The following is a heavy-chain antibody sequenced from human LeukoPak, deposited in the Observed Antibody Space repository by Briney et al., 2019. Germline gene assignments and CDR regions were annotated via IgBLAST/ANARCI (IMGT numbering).Heavy chain of an antibody. D-gene: IGHD2-2*01. Sequence: GESLRLSCAASGFTFSSYAMHWVRQAPGKGLEYVSAISSNGGSTYYANSVKGRFTISRDNSKNTLYLQMGSLRAEDMAVYYCARDQAYCSSTSCYSYYVMDVWGQGTTVTVSS. CDR3: ARDQAYCSSTSCYSYYVMDV. J-gene: IGHJ6*02. CDR1: GFTFSSYA. V-gene: IGHV3-64*01. CDR2: ISSNGGST.